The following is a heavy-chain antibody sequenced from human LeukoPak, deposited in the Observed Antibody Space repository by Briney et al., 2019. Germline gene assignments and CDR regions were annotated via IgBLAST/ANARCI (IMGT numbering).Heavy chain of an antibody. CDR2: ISAYNGNT. V-gene: IGHV1-18*01. D-gene: IGHD6-6*01. CDR3: ARAHIAARPVNYYYMDV. Sequence: PGASVKVSCKASGYTFTSYGISWVRQAPGQGLEWMGWISAYNGNTNYAQKLQGRVTMTTDTSTSTAYMELRSLRSDDTAVYYCARAHIAARPVNYYYMDVWGKGTTVTVSS. J-gene: IGHJ6*03. CDR1: GYTFTSYG.